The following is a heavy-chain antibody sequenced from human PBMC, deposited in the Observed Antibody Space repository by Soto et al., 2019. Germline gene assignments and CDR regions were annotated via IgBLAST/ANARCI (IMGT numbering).Heavy chain of an antibody. Sequence: SETLSLTCSVSGGSISSPSYYWAWIRQPPGKKLEWIGTIYYSGSTYYNPSIKSQVTKYVDKSKDQYSLKLYSVTASDTAVYYCSRHRDYDILTNYRKYYFDYWGQGTLVTVSS. CDR3: SRHRDYDILTNYRKYYFDY. V-gene: IGHV4-39*01. J-gene: IGHJ4*02. CDR2: IYYSGST. D-gene: IGHD3-9*01. CDR1: GGSISSPSYY.